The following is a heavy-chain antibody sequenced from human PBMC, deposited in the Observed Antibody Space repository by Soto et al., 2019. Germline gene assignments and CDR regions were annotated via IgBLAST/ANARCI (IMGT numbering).Heavy chain of an antibody. CDR1: GGSMSSSSNY. V-gene: IGHV4-39*01. J-gene: IGHJ6*02. CDR2: IYYSGST. D-gene: IGHD3-3*01. CDR3: ARLPTNYDFWSGSFYYYGMDV. Sequence: SESLCHTYTVSGGSMSSSSNYWGWIRKPPGKGLEWIGSIYYSGSTYYNPSLKSRVTISVDTSKNQFSLKLSSVTAADTAVYYCARLPTNYDFWSGSFYYYGMDVWGQGTTVT.